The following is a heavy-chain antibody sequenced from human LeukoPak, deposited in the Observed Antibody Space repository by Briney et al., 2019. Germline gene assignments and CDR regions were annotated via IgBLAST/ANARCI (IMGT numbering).Heavy chain of an antibody. CDR3: AREIAVAGTEDFDY. D-gene: IGHD6-19*01. J-gene: IGHJ4*02. V-gene: IGHV3-74*01. Sequence: GGSLRLSCAASGFTFNSYWMHWVRQAPGKGLVWVSRINSDGSSTSYADSVKGRFTISRDNAKNTLYLQMNSLRAEDTAVYYCAREIAVAGTEDFDYWGQGTLVTVSS. CDR1: GFTFNSYW. CDR2: INSDGSST.